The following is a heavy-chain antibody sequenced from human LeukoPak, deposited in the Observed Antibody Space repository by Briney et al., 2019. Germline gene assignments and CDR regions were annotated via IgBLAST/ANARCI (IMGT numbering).Heavy chain of an antibody. CDR2: ITGSADNT. CDR3: AILAGNPY. V-gene: IGHV3-23*01. D-gene: IGHD2-21*01. J-gene: IGHJ4*02. CDR1: GFTFTTNA. Sequence: GGSLRLSCAASGFTFTTNAMTWVRQAPGKGLEWVSSITGSADNTYYADSVKGRFTISRDNSKNTLYLQMNSLRAEDTAVYYCAILAGNPYWGPGTLVTVSS.